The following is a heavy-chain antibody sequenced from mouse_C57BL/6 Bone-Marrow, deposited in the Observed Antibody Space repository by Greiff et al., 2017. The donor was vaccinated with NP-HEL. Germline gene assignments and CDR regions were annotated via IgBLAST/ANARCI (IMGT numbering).Heavy chain of an antibody. Sequence: DVHLVESGEGLVKPGGSLKLSCAASGFTFSSYAMSWVRQTPEKRLEWVAYISSGGDYIYYADTVKGRFTISRDNARNTLYLQMSSLKSEDTAMYYCTREGDYSNPFAYWGQGTLVTVSA. V-gene: IGHV5-9-1*02. CDR2: ISSGGDYI. CDR3: TREGDYSNPFAY. D-gene: IGHD2-5*01. J-gene: IGHJ3*01. CDR1: GFTFSSYA.